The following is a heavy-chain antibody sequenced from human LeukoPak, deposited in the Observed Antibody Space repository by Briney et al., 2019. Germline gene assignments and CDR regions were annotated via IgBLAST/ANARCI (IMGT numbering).Heavy chain of an antibody. CDR1: GFTFSSYA. CDR2: ISYDGSNK. D-gene: IGHD5-12*01. CDR3: ARNSGYVGY. J-gene: IGHJ4*02. Sequence: GGSLRLSCAASGFTFSSYAMHWVRQAPGKGLEWVAVISYDGSNKYYADSVKGRFTISRDNSKNTLDLQMNSLRAEDTAVYYCARNSGYVGYWGQGTLVTVSS. V-gene: IGHV3-30-3*01.